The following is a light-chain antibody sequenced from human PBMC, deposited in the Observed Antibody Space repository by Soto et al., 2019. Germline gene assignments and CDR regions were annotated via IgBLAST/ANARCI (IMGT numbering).Light chain of an antibody. CDR1: QSVSSN. CDR2: GAS. Sequence: EIVMTQSPATLSVSPVERATLSCRASQSVSSNLAWYQQKPGQAPRLLIYGASTRATGIPARFSGSGSGTEFTLTISSLQSEDFAVYYCQQYNNWPPWTF. J-gene: IGKJ1*01. CDR3: QQYNNWPPWT. V-gene: IGKV3-15*01.